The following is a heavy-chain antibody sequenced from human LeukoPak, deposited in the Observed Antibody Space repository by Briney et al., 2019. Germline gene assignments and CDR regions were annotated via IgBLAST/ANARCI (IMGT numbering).Heavy chain of an antibody. V-gene: IGHV4-59*08. CDR3: ARHPAPNYYDSSGYPFDY. J-gene: IGHJ4*02. CDR1: GGSISSYY. CDR2: IYYSGST. Sequence: PSETLSLTCTVSGGSISSYYWSWIRQPPGKGLEWIGYIYYSGSTNYNPSLKSRVTISVDTSKNQFSLKLSSVTAADTAVYYCARHPAPNYYDSSGYPFDYWGQGTLVTVSS. D-gene: IGHD3-22*01.